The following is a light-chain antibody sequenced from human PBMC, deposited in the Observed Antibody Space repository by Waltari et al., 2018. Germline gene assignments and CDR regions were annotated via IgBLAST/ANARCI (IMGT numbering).Light chain of an antibody. CDR3: QQSYSTPRT. CDR2: AAS. J-gene: IGKJ1*01. Sequence: DIQMTTSPSSLSASVGDRVTIPCRASQSISSYLNWYQQKPGKAPKLLIYAASSLQSGVPSRFSGSGSGTDFTLTISSLQPEDFATYYCQQSYSTPRTFGQGTKVEIK. CDR1: QSISSY. V-gene: IGKV1-39*01.